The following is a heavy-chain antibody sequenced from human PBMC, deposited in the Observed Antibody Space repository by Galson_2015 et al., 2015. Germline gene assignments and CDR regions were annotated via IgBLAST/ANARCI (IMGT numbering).Heavy chain of an antibody. CDR2: ISFDGSKK. J-gene: IGHJ5*02. V-gene: IGHV3-30-3*01. CDR3: ARGGLKWLRFDPPFP. D-gene: IGHD5-12*01. Sequence: SLRLSCAASDFTFSSYAMQWLRQAPGKGLEWVAVISFDGSKKNYADSVKGRFTISRDNSENTLYLHTNSLRVDDSAVYYCARGGLKWLRFDPPFPWGQGALVSVSS. CDR1: DFTFSSYA.